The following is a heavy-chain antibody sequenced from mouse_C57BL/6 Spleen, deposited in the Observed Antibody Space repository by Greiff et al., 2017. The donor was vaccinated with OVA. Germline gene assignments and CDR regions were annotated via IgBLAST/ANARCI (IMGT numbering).Heavy chain of an antibody. V-gene: IGHV5-4*01. Sequence: DVMLVESGGGLVKPGGSLKLSCAASGFTFSSYAMSWVRQTPEKRLEWVATISDGGSYTYYPDNVKGRFTISRDNAKNNLYLQMSHLKSEDTAMYYCARDKSYYSNWYFDVWGTGTTVTVSS. J-gene: IGHJ1*03. CDR2: ISDGGSYT. CDR3: ARDKSYYSNWYFDV. CDR1: GFTFSSYA. D-gene: IGHD2-5*01.